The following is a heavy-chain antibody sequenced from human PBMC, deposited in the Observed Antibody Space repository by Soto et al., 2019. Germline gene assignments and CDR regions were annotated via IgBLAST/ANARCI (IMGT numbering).Heavy chain of an antibody. V-gene: IGHV4-59*01. CDR2: IYYSGST. D-gene: IGHD3-10*01. J-gene: IGHJ4*02. Sequence: TSETLSLTCTVSGGSISSYYWSWIRQPPGKGLEWIGYIYYSGSTNYNPSLKSRVTISVDTSKNQFSLKLSSVTAADTAVYYCASYEYGSGSYYSYWGQGTLVTVS. CDR3: ASYEYGSGSYYSY. CDR1: GGSISSYY.